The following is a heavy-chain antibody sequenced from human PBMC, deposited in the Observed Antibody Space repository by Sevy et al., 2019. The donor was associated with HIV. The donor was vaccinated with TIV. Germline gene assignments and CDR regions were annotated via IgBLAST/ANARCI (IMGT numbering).Heavy chain of an antibody. J-gene: IGHJ4*02. CDR3: ARTDARGLGYFDY. CDR1: GGSISSYY. CDR2: IYYSGST. Sequence: SETLSLTCTVSGGSISSYYWSWIRHPPGKGLEWIGYIYYSGSTNYNPSLKSRVTISVDTSKNQFSLKLSSVTAADTAVYYCARTDARGLGYFDYWGQGTLVTVSS. V-gene: IGHV4-59*01. D-gene: IGHD3-16*01.